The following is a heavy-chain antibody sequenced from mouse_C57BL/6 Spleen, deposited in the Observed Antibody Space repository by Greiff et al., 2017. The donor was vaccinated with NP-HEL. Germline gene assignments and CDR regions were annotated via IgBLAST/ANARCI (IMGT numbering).Heavy chain of an antibody. J-gene: IGHJ4*01. D-gene: IGHD3-3*01. CDR3: ARGDLSSAMDY. Sequence: VMLVESGPGLVAPSQSLSITCTVSGFSLTSYGVDWVRQSPGKGLEWLGVIWGVGSTNYNSALKSRLSISKDNSKSQVFLKMNSLQTDDTAMYYCARGDLSSAMDYWGQGTSVTVSS. V-gene: IGHV2-6*01. CDR1: GFSLTSYG. CDR2: IWGVGST.